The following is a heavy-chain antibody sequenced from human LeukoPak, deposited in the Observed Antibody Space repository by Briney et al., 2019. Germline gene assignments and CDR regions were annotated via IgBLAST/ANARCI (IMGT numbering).Heavy chain of an antibody. CDR1: GGSISSYY. Sequence: SETLSLTCTVSGGSISSYYWSWIRQPPEKGLEWIGDIYYSGSTNYNPSLKSRVTISVETSKKQFSLKLSSVTAADTAVYYCARVRGGLPDYWGQGTLVTVSS. CDR3: ARVRGGLPDY. D-gene: IGHD3-16*01. CDR2: IYYSGST. V-gene: IGHV4-59*01. J-gene: IGHJ4*02.